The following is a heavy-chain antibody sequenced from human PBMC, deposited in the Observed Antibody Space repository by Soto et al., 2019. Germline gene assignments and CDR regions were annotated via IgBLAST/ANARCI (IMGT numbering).Heavy chain of an antibody. CDR2: INPKVSST. CDR1: DDTVPSYY. D-gene: IGHD1-26*01. V-gene: IGHV1-46*03. Sequence: GVSVKVTSKASDDTVPSYYMHWVGQGPGQRLEWRGIINPKVSSTSNAQNLQRIVTMTKDTSTSTFYMYLSSLRPEDTADYYCAGWRGRATLLPFNAVDLWDR. J-gene: IGHJ2*01. CDR3: AGWRGRATLLPFNAVDL.